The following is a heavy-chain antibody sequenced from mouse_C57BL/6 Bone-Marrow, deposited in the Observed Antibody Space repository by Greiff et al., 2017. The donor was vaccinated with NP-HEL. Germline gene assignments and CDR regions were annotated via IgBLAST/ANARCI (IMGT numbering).Heavy chain of an antibody. CDR3: TTGYPEWNFYV. V-gene: IGHV14-4*01. CDR1: GFNIKDDY. D-gene: IGHD2-2*01. J-gene: IGHJ1*03. CDR2: IDPENGDT. Sequence: VQLQQSGAELVRPGASVKLSCTASGFNIKDDYMHWVKQRPEQGLEWIGWIDPENGDTEYASKFQGKATITADTSSNTAYLQLSSLTSEDTAVYYCTTGYPEWNFYVWGTGTTVTVSS.